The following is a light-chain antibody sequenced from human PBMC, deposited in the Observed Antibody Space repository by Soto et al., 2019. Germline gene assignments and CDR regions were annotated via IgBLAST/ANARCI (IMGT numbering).Light chain of an antibody. J-gene: IGKJ4*01. CDR2: SAS. CDR3: QHANTFALP. CDR1: QGINSR. V-gene: IGKV1-12*01. Sequence: DIQMTQSPSSVSASVGDRVTITCRASQGINSRLAWYQQKSGKAPKLLIYSASSLVSGVPSRFSGSGSGTDFTLTISSLQPEDFATYYCQHANTFALPFGRGTKVDIK.